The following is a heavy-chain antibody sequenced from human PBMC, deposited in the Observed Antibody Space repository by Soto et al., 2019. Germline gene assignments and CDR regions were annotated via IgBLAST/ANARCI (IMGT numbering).Heavy chain of an antibody. Sequence: SETLSLTCAVYGGSFSGYYWSWIRQPPGKGLEWIGEINHSGSTNYNPSLKSRVTISVDTSKNQFSLKLSSVTAADTAVYYCARAPRITMVRGVIRLDYWGQGTLVTVS. J-gene: IGHJ4*02. V-gene: IGHV4-34*01. CDR2: INHSGST. D-gene: IGHD3-10*01. CDR1: GGSFSGYY. CDR3: ARAPRITMVRGVIRLDY.